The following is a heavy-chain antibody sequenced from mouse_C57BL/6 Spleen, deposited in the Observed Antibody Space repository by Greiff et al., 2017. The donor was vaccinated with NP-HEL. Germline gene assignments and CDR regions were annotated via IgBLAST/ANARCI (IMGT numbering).Heavy chain of an antibody. Sequence: QVQLKQPGAELVKPGASVKLSCKASGYTFTSYWMHWVKQRPGQGLEWIGMIHPNSGSTNYNEKFKSKATLTVDKSSSTAYMQLSSLTSEDSAVYYCARGYYYGSSPWCFDVWGTGTTVTVSS. V-gene: IGHV1-64*01. CDR1: GYTFTSYW. CDR2: IHPNSGST. CDR3: ARGYYYGSSPWCFDV. J-gene: IGHJ1*03. D-gene: IGHD1-1*01.